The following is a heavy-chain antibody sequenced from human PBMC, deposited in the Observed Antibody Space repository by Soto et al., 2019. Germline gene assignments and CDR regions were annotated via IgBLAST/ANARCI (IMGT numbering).Heavy chain of an antibody. Sequence: EVQLLESGGGFIQPGGSLRLSCAASGFTFSNSVMAWVRQAPGKGLEWVSAISGSGTTSYYGDSVRGRFTVSRDNSKDTLYLHMGSLRADGTGFYYCAKMALVGDPAGGDFWGQGTLVTVSS. CDR2: ISGSGTTS. V-gene: IGHV3-23*01. D-gene: IGHD3-10*01. CDR1: GFTFSNSV. CDR3: AKMALVGDPAGGDF. J-gene: IGHJ4*02.